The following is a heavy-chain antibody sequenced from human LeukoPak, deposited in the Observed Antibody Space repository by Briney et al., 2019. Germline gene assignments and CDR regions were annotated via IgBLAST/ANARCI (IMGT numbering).Heavy chain of an antibody. J-gene: IGHJ4*02. D-gene: IGHD5-18*01. V-gene: IGHV3-30*04. CDR2: ISYDGSNK. Sequence: GGSLRLSCAASGFTFSSYAMHWVRQAPGKGLEWVAVISYDGSNKYYADSVKGRFTISRDNSKNTLYLQMNSLRAEDTAVYYCARDHLKADTAMVRFAFDYWGPGTLVTVSS. CDR1: GFTFSSYA. CDR3: ARDHLKADTAMVRFAFDY.